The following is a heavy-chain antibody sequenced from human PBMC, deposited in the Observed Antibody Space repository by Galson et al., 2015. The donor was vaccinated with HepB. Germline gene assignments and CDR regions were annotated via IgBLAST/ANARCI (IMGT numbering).Heavy chain of an antibody. D-gene: IGHD3-22*01. CDR2: INPNSGGT. V-gene: IGHV1-2*04. CDR3: ARSTHRITMIVPDTPRTNWYFDL. J-gene: IGHJ2*01. Sequence: SVKASCKASGYTFTGYYMHWVRQAPGQGLEWMGWINPNSGGTNYAQKFQGWVTMTRDTSISTAYMELSRLRSDDTAVYYCARSTHRITMIVPDTPRTNWYFDLWGRGTLVTVSS. CDR1: GYTFTGYY.